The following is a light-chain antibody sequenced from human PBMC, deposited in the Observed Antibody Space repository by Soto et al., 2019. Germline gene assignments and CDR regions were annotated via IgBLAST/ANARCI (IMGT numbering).Light chain of an antibody. CDR1: QSLSSN. Sequence: EIVLTQSLAFLSVSTGEGATLYCRPSQSLSSNLAWYQQKPGQAPRLLIYEASTRATGIPARFSGSGSGTEFTLTITSLQSEDVAVYYCQQYNNWPPCTFGPGTQVDIK. CDR3: QQYNNWPPCT. V-gene: IGKV3-15*01. CDR2: EAS. J-gene: IGKJ1*01.